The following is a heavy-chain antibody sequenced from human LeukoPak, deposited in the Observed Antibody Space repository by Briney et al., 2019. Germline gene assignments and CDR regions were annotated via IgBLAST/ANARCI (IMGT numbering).Heavy chain of an antibody. CDR3: AKLFGISASDY. CDR2: ISGSGGST. D-gene: IGHD3-3*02. V-gene: IGHV3-23*01. Sequence: GGSLRLSCAASEFDFSTHAMSWVRQAPGKGLEWVSAISGSGGSTYYADSVKGRFTISRDNSKNTLYLQMNSLRAEDTAVYYCAKLFGISASDYWGQGTLVTVSS. CDR1: EFDFSTHA. J-gene: IGHJ4*02.